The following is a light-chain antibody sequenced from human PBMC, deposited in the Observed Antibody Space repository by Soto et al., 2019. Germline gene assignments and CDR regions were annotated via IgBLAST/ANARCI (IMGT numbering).Light chain of an antibody. Sequence: EIVLTQSPGTLSLSPGERATLSCRASQTIASRYLAWYQHRPGQAPRLLIYRTFARAPGIPDRFSGGGSGTDFTLTISRLEREDFAVYYCQQYDTSPPTFGQGTSLYI. CDR3: QQYDTSPPT. V-gene: IGKV3-20*01. CDR1: QTIASRY. J-gene: IGKJ5*01. CDR2: RTF.